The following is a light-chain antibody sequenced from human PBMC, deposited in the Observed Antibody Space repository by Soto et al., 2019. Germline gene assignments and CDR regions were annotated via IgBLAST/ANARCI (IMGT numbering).Light chain of an antibody. CDR3: QQYNNWPPLWT. J-gene: IGKJ1*01. Sequence: EIVMTQSPATLSVSPGERATLSCRASQSVSSNLAWYQQKPGQAPRLLIYGASTRATGIPARFSGSGSGTEFTLTISSLQSEDFVVYYCQQYNNWPPLWTFGQGTKVEIK. V-gene: IGKV3-15*01. CDR1: QSVSSN. CDR2: GAS.